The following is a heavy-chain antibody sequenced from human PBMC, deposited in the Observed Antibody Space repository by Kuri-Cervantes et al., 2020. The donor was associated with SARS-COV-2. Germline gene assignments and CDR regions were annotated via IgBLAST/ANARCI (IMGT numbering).Heavy chain of an antibody. V-gene: IGHV4-34*01. CDR2: IYYSGST. D-gene: IGHD2-2*01. CDR3: ARLQRVVVPAASFDY. Sequence: ESLKISCAVYGGSFNDYWWSWVRQPPGKGLEWIGSIYYSGSTYYNPSLKSRVTISVDTSKNQFSLKLSSVTAADTAVYYCARLQRVVVPAASFDYWGQGTLVTVSS. CDR1: GGSFNDYW. J-gene: IGHJ4*02.